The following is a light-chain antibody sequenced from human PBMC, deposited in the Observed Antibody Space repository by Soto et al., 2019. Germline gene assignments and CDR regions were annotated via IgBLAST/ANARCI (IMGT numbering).Light chain of an antibody. V-gene: IGLV1-47*01. CDR2: RNS. J-gene: IGLJ2*01. CDR1: SSNIGSNY. Sequence: QSVLTQPPSASGTPGQRVPISCSGSSSNIGSNYVYWYQQLPGTVPQLLIYRNSERPSGVPDRFSGSKSGTSASLAISGLRYEDESDYYCAAWDDSLSGVVFGGGTKLNVL. CDR3: AAWDDSLSGVV.